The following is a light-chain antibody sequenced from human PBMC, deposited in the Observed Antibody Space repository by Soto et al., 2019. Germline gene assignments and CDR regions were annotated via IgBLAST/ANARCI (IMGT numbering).Light chain of an antibody. CDR3: AVWVSTLSHVF. Sequence: QSALTQPPSVSGAPGQRVTISCTGSSSNIGAVYDVHWYQQRPGTAPKLLIFGNTNRPSGVPDRFSGSKSGTSATLGITGLQTGDEGDYFCAVWVSTLSHVFFGGGTKLTVL. V-gene: IGLV1-40*01. CDR1: SSNIGAVYD. CDR2: GNT. J-gene: IGLJ2*01.